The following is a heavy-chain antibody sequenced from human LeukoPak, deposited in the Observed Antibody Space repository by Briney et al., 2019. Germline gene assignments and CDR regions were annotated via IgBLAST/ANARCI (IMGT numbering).Heavy chain of an antibody. J-gene: IGHJ4*02. V-gene: IGHV1-18*01. Sequence: GASVKVSCKASGYSFAGYGISWVRQAPGQGLEWIGWISTYSGNTNYAHNLQGRTTVTTETSTSTAYMELRSLRSDDTAVYYCARVGAAPGHFDYWGQGTQLTVSS. CDR2: ISTYSGNT. D-gene: IGHD6-13*01. CDR3: ARVGAAPGHFDY. CDR1: GYSFAGYG.